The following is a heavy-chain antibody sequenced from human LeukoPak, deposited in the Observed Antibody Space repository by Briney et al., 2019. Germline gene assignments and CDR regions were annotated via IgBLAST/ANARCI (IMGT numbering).Heavy chain of an antibody. CDR2: ISAYNGNT. Sequence: ASVKVSCKASGYTFTSYGISWVRQAPGQGLEWIGWISAYNGNTNYAQKLQGRVTMTTDTSTSTAYMELRSLRSDDTAVYYCARYIVVVVAATPASDYYYGMDVWGQGTTVTVSS. CDR1: GYTFTSYG. V-gene: IGHV1-18*01. D-gene: IGHD2-15*01. CDR3: ARYIVVVVAATPASDYYYGMDV. J-gene: IGHJ6*02.